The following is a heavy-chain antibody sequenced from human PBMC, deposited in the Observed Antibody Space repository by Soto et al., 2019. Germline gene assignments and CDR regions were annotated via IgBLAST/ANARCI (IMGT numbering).Heavy chain of an antibody. CDR2: VNANSGGT. CDR1: GYTFTGYY. V-gene: IGHV1-2*02. J-gene: IGHJ6*02. D-gene: IGHD5-12*01. CDR3: ATYRQISGYEATRGAAYYYYGMDV. Sequence: QVQLVQSGAEVKKPGASVKVSCKASGYTFTGYYMHWVRQAPGQGLEWMGWVNANSGGTNYAQKFQGRVSMTRDTSISTAYMELSRLRSDDTAVYYCATYRQISGYEATRGAAYYYYGMDVWGQGTTVTVSS.